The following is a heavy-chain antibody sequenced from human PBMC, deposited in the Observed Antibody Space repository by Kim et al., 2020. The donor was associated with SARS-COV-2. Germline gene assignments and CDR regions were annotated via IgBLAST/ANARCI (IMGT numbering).Heavy chain of an antibody. CDR2: ISYDGSNK. Sequence: GGSLRLSCAASGFTFSSYGMHWVRQAPGKGLEWVAVISYDGSNKYYADSVKGRFTISRDNSKNTLYLQMNSLRAEDTAVYYCAKTNGDSGDYGMDVWGQG. CDR1: GFTFSSYG. V-gene: IGHV3-30*18. D-gene: IGHD1-26*01. J-gene: IGHJ6*02. CDR3: AKTNGDSGDYGMDV.